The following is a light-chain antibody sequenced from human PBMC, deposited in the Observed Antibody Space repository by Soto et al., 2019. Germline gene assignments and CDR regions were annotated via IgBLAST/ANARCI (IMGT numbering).Light chain of an antibody. J-gene: IGKJ3*01. CDR2: AAS. CDR1: QSVTVNS. V-gene: IGKV3-20*01. Sequence: EILLTESPSTLSLSPGEGGTLSCRASQSVTVNSLAWYQQKPGQAPRLLIYAASTRAAALPDRFTGSGSGTDFALTISRLEPEDFGVYYCQQYGNSPLTSGPGTKVDIK. CDR3: QQYGNSPLT.